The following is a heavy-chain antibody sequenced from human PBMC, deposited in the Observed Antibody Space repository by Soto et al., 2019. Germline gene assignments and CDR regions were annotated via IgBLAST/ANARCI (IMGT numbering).Heavy chain of an antibody. CDR2: IYPGDSET. J-gene: IGHJ4*02. CDR3: FILYGAARRGFDY. Sequence: GASMKISCRGTGYNFTKNWIGWVRQMPGKGLEGMGIIYPGDSETRYSPSFQGQVTISVDKSKNSAYLHWSCLMASDTAIYYCFILYGAARRGFDYWGPGTLFTGSS. D-gene: IGHD2-8*01. V-gene: IGHV5-51*01. CDR1: GYNFTKNW.